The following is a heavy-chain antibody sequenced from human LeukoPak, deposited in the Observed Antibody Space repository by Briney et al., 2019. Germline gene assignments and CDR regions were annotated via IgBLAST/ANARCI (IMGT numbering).Heavy chain of an antibody. CDR2: GRDKARSYTT. CDR3: ASLYGVAAAAKGENYFDY. D-gene: IGHD6-13*01. CDR1: GFILSDHY. V-gene: IGHV3-72*01. J-gene: IGHJ4*02. Sequence: GGSLRLSCAASGFILSDHYIDWVRQAPGKGLEWVGRGRDKARSYTTDYAASVKGRFTISRDDSKSSVYLQMNSLKTEDTAMYYCASLYGVAAAAKGENYFDYWGQGTLVTVSS.